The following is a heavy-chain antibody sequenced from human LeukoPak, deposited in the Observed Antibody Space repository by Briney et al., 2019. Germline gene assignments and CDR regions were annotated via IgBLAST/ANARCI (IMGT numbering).Heavy chain of an antibody. D-gene: IGHD1-26*01. J-gene: IGHJ4*02. CDR2: ISASGGTT. V-gene: IGHV3-23*01. CDR3: AKRKVATEYYFDY. Sequence: QPGGSLRLSCAASGFTFSSYVMTWVRQAPGKGLEWVSSISASGGTTYYADSVKGRLTISRDNSKNTVYMQMNSLRAEDTAVYYCAKRKVATEYYFDYWGQGTLVTVSS. CDR1: GFTFSSYV.